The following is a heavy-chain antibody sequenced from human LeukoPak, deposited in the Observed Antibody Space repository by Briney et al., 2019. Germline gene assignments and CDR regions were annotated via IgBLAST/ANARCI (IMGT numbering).Heavy chain of an antibody. Sequence: ASVKVSCKASGYTFSDYYIHWVRQAPGQGLEWMGWINPNSGGTKSAQKFQGRVIMTRDTSISTAYMELRSLSSDDTAVYYCARGRQLHLGELFPFAEFFQPWGQGTLVTVFS. D-gene: IGHD3-16*01. CDR2: INPNSGGT. J-gene: IGHJ1*01. CDR1: GYTFSDYY. V-gene: IGHV1-2*02. CDR3: ARGRQLHLGELFPFAEFFQP.